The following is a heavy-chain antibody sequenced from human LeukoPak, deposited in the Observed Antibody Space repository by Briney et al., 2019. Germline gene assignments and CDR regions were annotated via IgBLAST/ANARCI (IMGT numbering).Heavy chain of an antibody. D-gene: IGHD3-3*01. V-gene: IGHV3-7*01. CDR1: GFTFTNYW. Sequence: GGSLRLSCAASGFTFTNYWMTWVRQAPGKGLEWVANIKQDGSEKYYVDSVKGRFTISRDNAKNSLSLQMNSLGAEDTAVYYCARVEWMGRMDYWGQGTLVTVSS. CDR3: ARVEWMGRMDY. CDR2: IKQDGSEK. J-gene: IGHJ4*02.